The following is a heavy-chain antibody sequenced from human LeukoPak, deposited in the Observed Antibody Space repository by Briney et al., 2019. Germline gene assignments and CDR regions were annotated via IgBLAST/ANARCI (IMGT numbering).Heavy chain of an antibody. Sequence: ASETLSLTCTVSGGSISSSYWSWIRQPPGSGLEWIGPIYYSGSTNYNPSLKSRVTFSIDTSKNQFSLKLNSVTAADTAVYYCARKDILTGFPFGYWGQGTLVTVSS. J-gene: IGHJ4*02. CDR3: ARKDILTGFPFGY. D-gene: IGHD3-9*01. V-gene: IGHV4-59*12. CDR2: IYYSGST. CDR1: GGSISSSY.